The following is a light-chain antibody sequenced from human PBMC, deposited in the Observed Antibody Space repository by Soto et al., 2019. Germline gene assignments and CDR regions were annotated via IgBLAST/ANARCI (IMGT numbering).Light chain of an antibody. Sequence: DIQMTQSPSNLSASVGDRVTITCRASQSIDSWLAWYQQKPGKAPKVLIYKASTLKSGVPPRFSGSRSGTEFTLTISGLQPDDFATYYCQQYKTYSTFGGGTKVEIK. J-gene: IGKJ4*01. CDR1: QSIDSW. CDR2: KAS. V-gene: IGKV1-5*03. CDR3: QQYKTYST.